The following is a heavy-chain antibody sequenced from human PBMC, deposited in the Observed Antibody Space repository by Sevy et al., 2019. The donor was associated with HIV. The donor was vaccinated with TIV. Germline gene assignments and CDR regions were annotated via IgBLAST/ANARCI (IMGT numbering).Heavy chain of an antibody. J-gene: IGHJ6*02. V-gene: IGHV3-33*01. D-gene: IGHD6-19*01. CDR2: IWYDGSNK. CDR3: ARGSSGWYGSYYYYYGMDV. CDR1: GFTFSSYG. Sequence: GGSLRLSCAASGFTFSSYGMHWVRQAPGKGLEWVAVIWYDGSNKYYADSVKGRFTISRDNSKNTLYLQINSLRAEDTAVYYCARGSSGWYGSYYYYYGMDVWGQGTTVTVSS.